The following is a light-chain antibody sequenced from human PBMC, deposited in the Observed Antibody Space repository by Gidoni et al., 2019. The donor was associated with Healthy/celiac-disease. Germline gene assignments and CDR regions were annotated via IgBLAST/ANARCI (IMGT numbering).Light chain of an antibody. CDR1: QSVSSY. V-gene: IGKV3-11*01. Sequence: EIVLTQSQATLSLSPGERATLSCRASQSVSSYLAWYQQKPGQAPRLLIYDASNRATGIPARFSGSGSGTDFTLTISSLEPEDFAVYYCQQRSNWPLALTFGGGTKVEIK. J-gene: IGKJ4*01. CDR3: QQRSNWPLALT. CDR2: DAS.